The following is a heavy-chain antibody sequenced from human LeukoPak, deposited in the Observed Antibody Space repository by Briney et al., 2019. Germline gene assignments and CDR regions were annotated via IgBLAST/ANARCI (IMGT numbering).Heavy chain of an antibody. CDR2: ISGSGGTT. J-gene: IGHJ4*02. CDR1: GFTFSSYD. V-gene: IGHV3-23*01. Sequence: PGGSLRLSCAASGFTFSSYDMSWVRQAPGKGPEWVSGISGSGGTTYYADSVKGRFTISRDNSKNTLYLQMNSLRAEDTAVYYCARDSFSGYSYGSFDYWGQGTLVTVSS. D-gene: IGHD5-18*01. CDR3: ARDSFSGYSYGSFDY.